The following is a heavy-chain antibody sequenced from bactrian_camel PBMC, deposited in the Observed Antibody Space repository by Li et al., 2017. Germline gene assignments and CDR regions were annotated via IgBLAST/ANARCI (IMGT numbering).Heavy chain of an antibody. CDR3: ARGLPNYGPRCESVEYRY. D-gene: IGHD5*01. V-gene: IGHV3S1*01. Sequence: HVKLVESGGGSVQAGGSLRLSCAASGYTITQYCMGWFRQAPGKERERVAHRYSGVGRTYYADSVKGRFTISLDNAKNTLYLQMNSLNTEDTAMYTCARGLPNYGPRCESVEYRYWGRGTQVTVS. CDR1: GYTITQYC. CDR2: RYSGVGRT. J-gene: IGHJ4*01.